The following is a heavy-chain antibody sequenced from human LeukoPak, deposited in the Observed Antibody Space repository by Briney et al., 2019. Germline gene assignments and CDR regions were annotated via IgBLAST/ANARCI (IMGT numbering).Heavy chain of an antibody. CDR2: INGSGGST. CDR3: ARGKYYDILTGPIGHFDY. CDR1: GFTFSSYA. J-gene: IGHJ4*02. D-gene: IGHD3-9*01. Sequence: PGGSLRLSCAASGFTFSSYAMSWVRQAPGKGLEWVSAINGSGGSTYYADSVKGRFTISRDNSKNTLYLQMNSLRAEDTAVYYFARGKYYDILTGPIGHFDYWGQGTLVTVSS. V-gene: IGHV3-23*01.